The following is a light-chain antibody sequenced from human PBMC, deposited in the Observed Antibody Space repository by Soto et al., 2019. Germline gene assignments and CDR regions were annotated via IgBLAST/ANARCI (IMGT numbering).Light chain of an antibody. J-gene: IGKJ1*01. V-gene: IGKV3-11*01. CDR2: DAS. Sequence: IVLTQSPATLSLSPGERATLSCRASQSVSSYLAWYQQKPGQAPRLLIYDASTRATGIPARFSGSGSGTDFTLTISSLESEDFAVYYCQQRLMTFGQGTKVEI. CDR3: QQRLMT. CDR1: QSVSSY.